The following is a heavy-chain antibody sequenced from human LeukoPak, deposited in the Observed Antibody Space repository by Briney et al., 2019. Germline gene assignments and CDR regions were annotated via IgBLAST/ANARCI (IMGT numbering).Heavy chain of an antibody. V-gene: IGHV3-30*03. CDR2: ISYDGSNK. J-gene: IGHJ4*02. CDR1: GFTFSSYG. D-gene: IGHD3-3*01. Sequence: GGSLRLSCAASGFTFSSYGMHWVRQAPGKGLEWVAVISYDGSNKYYADSVKGRFTISRDNSKNTLYLQMNSLRAEDTAVYYCARGSHNDFWSGYPAYYFDYWGQGTLVTVSS. CDR3: ARGSHNDFWSGYPAYYFDY.